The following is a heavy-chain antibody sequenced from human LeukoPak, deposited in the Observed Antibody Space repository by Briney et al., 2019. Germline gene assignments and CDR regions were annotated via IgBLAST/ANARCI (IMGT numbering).Heavy chain of an antibody. CDR2: IHYRGNT. Sequence: PSETLSLTCTVSGGSISSDDYTWNWIRHLPGKGLEWIGYIHYRGNTYYNPSLKSRVTMSLAMSKNPFSLNLSSVIAADTAVYYCARSEVAIFGVAPNWFDPWGQGTLVIVSS. J-gene: IGHJ5*02. D-gene: IGHD3-3*02. CDR3: ARSEVAIFGVAPNWFDP. V-gene: IGHV4-31*03. CDR1: GGSISSDDYT.